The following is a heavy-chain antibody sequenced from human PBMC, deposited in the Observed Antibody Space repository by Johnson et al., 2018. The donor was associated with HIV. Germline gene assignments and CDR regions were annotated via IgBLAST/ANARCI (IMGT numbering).Heavy chain of an antibody. D-gene: IGHD6-13*01. CDR1: GFTLSTYT. CDR2: ISYDGTNK. J-gene: IGHJ3*01. Sequence: QVQLVESGGGVVQPGRSLRLSCVASGFTLSTYTMHWVRQAPGKGLEWVAVISYDGTNKYYADSVEGRFAISRDISKRTLYLQMSSLRGDDTAVYYCARGRKDIAAVDGLDNDGFDVWGQGTMVTVSS. CDR3: ARGRKDIAAVDGLDNDGFDV. V-gene: IGHV3-30*09.